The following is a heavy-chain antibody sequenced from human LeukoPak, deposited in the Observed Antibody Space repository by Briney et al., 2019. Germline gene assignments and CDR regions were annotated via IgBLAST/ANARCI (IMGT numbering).Heavy chain of an antibody. J-gene: IGHJ3*02. Sequence: SETLSLTCSVGGGSISISGYHWAWIRQPPGKGLEWVANIYYSRSAFHTFYNPSLRSRVTVSVDVDTSKNQFSLQLSSVTAADTSIYYCARYSDGSGWAAFDIWGRGTVVTVSS. CDR2: IYYSRSAFHT. V-gene: IGHV4-39*01. CDR3: ARYSDGSGWAAFDI. D-gene: IGHD3-22*01. CDR1: GGSISISGYH.